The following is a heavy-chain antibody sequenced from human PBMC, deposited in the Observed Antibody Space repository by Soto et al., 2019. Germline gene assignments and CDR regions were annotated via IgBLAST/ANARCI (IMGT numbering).Heavy chain of an antibody. CDR3: FYDFWSGYSDFDF. CDR1: GYTSTNYA. J-gene: IGHJ4*02. V-gene: IGHV3-64D*08. Sequence: ASGYTSTNYAMHWVRQAPGKGLEHISHISSDGGTTSYVDSVKGRFTISRDNFKNTLYLQMNSLRAEDTAVYYCFYDFWSGYSDFDFWGKGTLVTVSS. CDR2: ISSDGGTT. D-gene: IGHD3-3*01.